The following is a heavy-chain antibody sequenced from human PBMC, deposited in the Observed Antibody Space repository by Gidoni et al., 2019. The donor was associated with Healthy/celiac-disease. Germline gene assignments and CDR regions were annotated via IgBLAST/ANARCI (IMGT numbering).Heavy chain of an antibody. J-gene: IGHJ4*02. D-gene: IGHD5-18*01. Sequence: EVQLVESGGGLVQPGGSLRLSCAASGFTFSSYWMSWVRQAPGKGLEWVANIKQDGSEKYYVDSVKGRFTISRDNAKNSLYLQMNSLRAEDTAVYYCARDHTAMVGAGDYWGQGTLVTVSS. CDR1: GFTFSSYW. CDR3: ARDHTAMVGAGDY. CDR2: IKQDGSEK. V-gene: IGHV3-7*01.